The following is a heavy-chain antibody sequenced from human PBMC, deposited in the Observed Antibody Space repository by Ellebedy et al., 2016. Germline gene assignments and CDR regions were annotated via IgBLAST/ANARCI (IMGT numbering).Heavy chain of an antibody. CDR2: ISAYNGNT. D-gene: IGHD2-2*01. CDR3: ARSDFIVVVPAASDY. V-gene: IGHV1-18*01. CDR1: GGTFSSYA. Sequence: ASVKVSCXASGGTFSSYAISWVRQAPGQGLEWMGWISAYNGNTNYAQKLQGRVTMTTDTSTSTAYMELRSLRSDDTAVYYCARSDFIVVVPAASDYWGQGTLVTVSS. J-gene: IGHJ4*02.